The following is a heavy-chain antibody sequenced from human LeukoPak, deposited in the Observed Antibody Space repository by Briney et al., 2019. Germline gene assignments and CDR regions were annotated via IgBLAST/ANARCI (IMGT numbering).Heavy chain of an antibody. V-gene: IGHV6-1*01. CDR2: TYYRSMWFN. D-gene: IGHD3-10*01. Sequence: SQTLSLTCAISGDSVSSNSAAWNWIRQSPSRGLEWLGRTYYRSMWFNDYAVYVKSRITINPDTSGNQFSLHLNSVTPEDTAVYYCARSISSGSFQLDCWGQGNLVTVSS. CDR3: ARSISSGSFQLDC. J-gene: IGHJ4*02. CDR1: GDSVSSNSAA.